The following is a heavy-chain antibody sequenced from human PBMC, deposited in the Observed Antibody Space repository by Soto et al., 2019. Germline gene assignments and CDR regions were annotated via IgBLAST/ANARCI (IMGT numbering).Heavy chain of an antibody. CDR1: GYTFTSYA. CDR2: INAGNGNT. J-gene: IGHJ4*02. V-gene: IGHV1-3*01. CDR3: ARILAYCGGDCYSPFDY. D-gene: IGHD2-21*02. Sequence: ASVKVSCKASGYTFTSYAMHWVRQAPGQRLEWMGWINAGNGNTKYSQKFQGRVTITRDTSASTAYMELSSLRSEDTAVYYCARILAYCGGDCYSPFDYWGQGTLVTVSS.